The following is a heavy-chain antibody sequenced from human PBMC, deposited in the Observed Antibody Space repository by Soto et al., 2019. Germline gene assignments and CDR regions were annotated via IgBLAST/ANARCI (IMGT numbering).Heavy chain of an antibody. CDR2: IYTSGST. Sequence: SETLSLTCAVYGGSFSGYYWSWIRQPAGKGLEWIGRIYTSGSTNYNPSLKSRVTMSVDTSKNQFSLKLSSVTAADTAVYYCARMSPRSYYDILTGQRPLYYYYGMDVWGQGTTVTVSS. CDR1: GGSFSGYY. CDR3: ARMSPRSYYDILTGQRPLYYYYGMDV. J-gene: IGHJ6*02. D-gene: IGHD3-9*01. V-gene: IGHV4-59*10.